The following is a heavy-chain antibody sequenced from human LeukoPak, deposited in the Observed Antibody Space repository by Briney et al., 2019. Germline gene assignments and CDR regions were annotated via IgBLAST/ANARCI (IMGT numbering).Heavy chain of an antibody. V-gene: IGHV1-18*01. J-gene: IGHJ6*02. D-gene: IGHD3-10*01. CDR3: ARDPLGDGSGPVTFHTYGMDV. CDR1: GYSFTTYG. CDR2: ISPYIGNT. Sequence: ASVKVSCKASGYSFTTYGISWVRQAPGQGLEWMGWISPYIGNTNYAQRFQGRVTMTTDTSTSTAYMEVRSLISDDTAVYYCARDPLGDGSGPVTFHTYGMDVWGQGTTVIVSS.